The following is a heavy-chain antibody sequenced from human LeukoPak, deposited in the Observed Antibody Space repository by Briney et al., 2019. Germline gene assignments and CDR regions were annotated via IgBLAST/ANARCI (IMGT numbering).Heavy chain of an antibody. Sequence: GGSLRLSCAASGFTFTTYAMSWVRQAPGKGLEWVSTIGDSGGSTYYADSVRGRFTVSRDNSKNTLYLQMDSLRAEDTAVYYCAKDPSSAAAGYFDYWGQGTLVTVSS. CDR2: IGDSGGST. CDR3: AKDPSSAAAGYFDY. J-gene: IGHJ4*02. CDR1: GFTFTTYA. D-gene: IGHD6-13*01. V-gene: IGHV3-23*01.